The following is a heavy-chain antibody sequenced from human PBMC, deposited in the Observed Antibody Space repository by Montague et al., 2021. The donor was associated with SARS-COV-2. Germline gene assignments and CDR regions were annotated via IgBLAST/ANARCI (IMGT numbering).Heavy chain of an antibody. J-gene: IGHJ6*02. D-gene: IGHD3-10*01. V-gene: IGHV4-34*01. CDR1: GGSFSGYY. CDR3: ARVRYYGSGTSLGMDV. CDR2: INHSGST. Sequence: SETLSLTCAVYGGSFSGYYWSWIRQPPGKGLEWIGEINHSGSTNYNPSPKSRVTISVDTSKNQFSLRLSSVTAADTAVYYCARVRYYGSGTSLGMDVWGQGTTVTVPS.